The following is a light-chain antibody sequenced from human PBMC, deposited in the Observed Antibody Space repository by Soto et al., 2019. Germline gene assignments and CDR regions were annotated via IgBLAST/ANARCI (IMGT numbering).Light chain of an antibody. V-gene: IGKV1-33*01. J-gene: IGKJ5*01. CDR2: GAS. CDR3: QQYDSVFT. CDR1: QGITNY. Sequence: DIQMTQSPSSRSASVGERVTITCQASQGITNYLNWYQQKPGKAPKLLIYGASNLETGVPSRFSGSGSGTDFTFTISSLQAEDIATYFCQQYDSVFTFGQGTRLEIK.